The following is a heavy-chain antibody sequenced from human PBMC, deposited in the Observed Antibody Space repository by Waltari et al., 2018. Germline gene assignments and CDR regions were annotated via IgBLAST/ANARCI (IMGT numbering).Heavy chain of an antibody. V-gene: IGHV4-59*01. D-gene: IGHD2-21*02. CDR1: GGSLSGFY. CDR2: IYYTGST. CDR3: ARGGGGDWEWFDP. J-gene: IGHJ5*02. Sequence: QVQLPESGPSLLKPSETLSLICNVSGGSLSGFYWSWVRQPPGKGLDWIGYIYYTGSTNFNPSLKSRVTMSVDTSKNQFSLKLSSVTAADTAFYYCARGGGGDWEWFDPWGQGTLVTVSS.